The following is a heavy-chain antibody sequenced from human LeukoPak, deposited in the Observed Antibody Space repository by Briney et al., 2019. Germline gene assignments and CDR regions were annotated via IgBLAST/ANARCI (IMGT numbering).Heavy chain of an antibody. CDR1: GGTFSSYA. J-gene: IGHJ6*03. V-gene: IGHV1-69*13. Sequence: SVKVSCKASGGTFSSYAISWVRQAPGQGLEWMGGIIPIFGTANYAQKFQGRVTITADESKSTDYVELSSLRSEDTAVYYCASVACSSTSCYVGLDYYYYYYMDVWGKGTTVAVSS. CDR3: ASVACSSTSCYVGLDYYYYYYMDV. CDR2: IIPIFGTA. D-gene: IGHD2-2*01.